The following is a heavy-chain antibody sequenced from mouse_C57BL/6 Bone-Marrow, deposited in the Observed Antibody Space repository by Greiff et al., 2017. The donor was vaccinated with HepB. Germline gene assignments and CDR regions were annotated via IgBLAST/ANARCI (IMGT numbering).Heavy chain of an antibody. J-gene: IGHJ1*03. D-gene: IGHD2-1*01. CDR2: INPSTGGT. Sequence: EVKLVESGPELVKPGASVKISCKASGYSFTGYYMNWVKQSPEKGLEWIGEINPSTGGTTYNQKFKAKATLTVDKSSSTAYMQLKSLTSEDSAVYYCARFYYGKSWYFDVWGTGTTVTVSS. V-gene: IGHV1-42*01. CDR3: ARFYYGKSWYFDV. CDR1: GYSFTGYY.